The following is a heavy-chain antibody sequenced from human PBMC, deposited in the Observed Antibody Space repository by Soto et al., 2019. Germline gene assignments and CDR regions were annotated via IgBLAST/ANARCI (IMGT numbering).Heavy chain of an antibody. D-gene: IGHD5-18*01. CDR1: GGTFSSYA. V-gene: IGHV1-69*01. J-gene: IGHJ4*02. Sequence: QVQLVQSGAEVKKPGSSVKVSCKASGGTFSSYAISWVRQAPGHGLEWMGGIISIFGTANYAQKFQGRVTITADESTSTAYMELSSLRSEDTAVYDCARDLLRDTAMVMFDYWCQGTLVTVSS. CDR2: IISIFGTA. CDR3: ARDLLRDTAMVMFDY.